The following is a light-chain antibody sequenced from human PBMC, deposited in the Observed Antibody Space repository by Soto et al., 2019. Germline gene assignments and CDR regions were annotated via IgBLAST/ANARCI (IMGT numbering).Light chain of an antibody. V-gene: IGKV3-11*01. CDR2: DAS. Sequence: EIVLTQSPATLSLSPGERAILSCRASQSVGIYLAWYQQKPGQSPRLLIRDASNRASGVPARFSGTGSGTDFTLTISSLGPEDFAVYYCQHLRGTFGQGTKLDIK. J-gene: IGKJ2*01. CDR1: QSVGIY. CDR3: QHLRGT.